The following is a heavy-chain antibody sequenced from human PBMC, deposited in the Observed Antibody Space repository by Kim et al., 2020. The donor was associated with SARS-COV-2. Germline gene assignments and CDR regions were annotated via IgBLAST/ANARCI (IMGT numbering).Heavy chain of an antibody. V-gene: IGHV1-3*01. CDR2: KT. D-gene: IGHD4-4*01. CDR3: ARDMNPTVYDY. J-gene: IGHJ4*02. Sequence: KTNYSQKIQGRVTITRDKSANTAYMDLSSLTAEDTAIYYCARDMNPTVYDYWGQGTLVTVSS.